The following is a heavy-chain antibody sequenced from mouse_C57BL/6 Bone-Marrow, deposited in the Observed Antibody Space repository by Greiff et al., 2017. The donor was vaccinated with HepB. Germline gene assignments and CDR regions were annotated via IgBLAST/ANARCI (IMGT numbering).Heavy chain of an antibody. V-gene: IGHV1-18*01. CDR2: INPNNGGT. CDR3: AREGTGTSWYFDV. J-gene: IGHJ1*03. CDR1: GYTFTDYN. Sequence: EVQLQQSGPELVKPGASVKIPCKASGYTFTDYNMDWVKQSHGKSLEWIGDINPNNGGTYYNQKFKGKATLTVDKSSSTAYMELRSLTSEDTAVYYCAREGTGTSWYFDVWGTGTTVTVSS. D-gene: IGHD4-1*01.